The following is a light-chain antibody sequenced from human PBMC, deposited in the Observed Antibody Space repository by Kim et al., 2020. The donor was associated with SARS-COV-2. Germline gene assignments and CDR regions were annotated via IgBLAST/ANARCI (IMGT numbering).Light chain of an antibody. V-gene: IGLV3-10*01. CDR1: GVPKKF. Sequence: VYPGQTARITCSGDGVPKKFLYWYQQKSGQAPLLVNHEDNKRPSGIPERLSASSSGTLATLTITGAQVEDEAAYYCYSTDSSGNGVFGGGTKVTVL. J-gene: IGLJ3*02. CDR3: YSTDSSGNGV. CDR2: EDN.